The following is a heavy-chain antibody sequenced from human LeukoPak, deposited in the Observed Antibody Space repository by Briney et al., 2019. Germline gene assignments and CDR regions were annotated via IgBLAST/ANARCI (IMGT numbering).Heavy chain of an antibody. CDR1: GGSLNSGDYY. CDR2: IYDSGST. J-gene: IGHJ4*02. Sequence: PSQTLSLTCTVSGGSLNSGDYYWGWTRQSPGKGLEWIGHIYDSGSTFYNPSLKSRLTISVDTSKNQFSLRLKSVTAADTAVFYWGRLMEETKFGEEMVLFDYWGQGTLVTVSS. D-gene: IGHD3-10*02. CDR3: GRLMEETKFGEEMVLFDY. V-gene: IGHV4-30-4*01.